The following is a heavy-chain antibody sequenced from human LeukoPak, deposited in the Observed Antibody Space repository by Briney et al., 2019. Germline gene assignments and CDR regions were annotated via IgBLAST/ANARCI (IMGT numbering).Heavy chain of an antibody. V-gene: IGHV3-20*04. J-gene: IGHJ6*03. CDR2: INWNGGST. CDR3: ATDYLPLAYYYMDV. Sequence: GGSLRLSCAASGFTFDDYGMSWVRQAPGKGLGWVSGINWNGGSTGYADSVKGRFTISRDNAKNSLYLQMNSLRAEDTALYYCATDYLPLAYYYMDVWGKGTTVTVSS. CDR1: GFTFDDYG.